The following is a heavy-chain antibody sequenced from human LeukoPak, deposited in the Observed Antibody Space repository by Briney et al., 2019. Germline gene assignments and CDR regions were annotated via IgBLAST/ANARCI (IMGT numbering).Heavy chain of an antibody. CDR2: ISSRGGT. CDR1: GGSMSRYY. CDR3: ARTRGFLDY. J-gene: IGHJ4*02. V-gene: IGHV4-4*08. Sequence: PSETLSLTCTVSGGSMSRYYWSWIRQSPGKGLEWIGYISSRGGTNYNPSLRGRVSLSVDTSKNQFSLKLSSVTAADTAVYYCARTRGFLDYWGQGTLVTVSS. D-gene: IGHD2-15*01.